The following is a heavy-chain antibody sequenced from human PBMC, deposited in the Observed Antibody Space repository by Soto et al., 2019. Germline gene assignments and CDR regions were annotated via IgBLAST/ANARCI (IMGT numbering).Heavy chain of an antibody. CDR3: ARGGPPTQWLVRGYYYGMDV. Sequence: ASVKVSCKASGYTFTDYYMHWVRQAPGQGLEWMGWINPNSGGTNYAQKFQGWVTMTRDTSISTAYMELSRLRSDDTAVYYCARGGPPTQWLVRGYYYGMDVWGQGTTVTVSS. V-gene: IGHV1-2*04. J-gene: IGHJ6*02. CDR2: INPNSGGT. D-gene: IGHD6-19*01. CDR1: GYTFTDYY.